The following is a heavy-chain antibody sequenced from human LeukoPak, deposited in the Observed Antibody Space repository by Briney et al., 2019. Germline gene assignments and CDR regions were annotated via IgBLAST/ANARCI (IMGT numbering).Heavy chain of an antibody. CDR3: AQGGIAVAGTPDYFDY. CDR2: IYYSGST. Sequence: SETLSLTCTVSGGSISSSSYYWGWIRQPPGKGLEWIGSIYYSGSTYYNPSLKSRVTISVDTSKNQFSLKLSSVTAADTAVYYCAQGGIAVAGTPDYFDYWGQGTLVTVSS. D-gene: IGHD6-19*01. V-gene: IGHV4-39*01. J-gene: IGHJ4*02. CDR1: GGSISSSSYY.